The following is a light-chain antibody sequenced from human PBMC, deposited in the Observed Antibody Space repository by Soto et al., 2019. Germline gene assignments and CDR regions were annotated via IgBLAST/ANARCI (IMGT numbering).Light chain of an antibody. V-gene: IGLV2-14*03. CDR3: ISYTNSSTRV. J-gene: IGLJ1*01. Sequence: VSGYHEESNSICCTETRSDVGAYDYVSWYQQHPDKAPTLMIYEVSNRPSGVSNRFSGSKSVNTATLTISGLQADDEADYYCISYTNSSTRVFRTGTKVPVL. CDR1: RSDVGAYDY. CDR2: EVS.